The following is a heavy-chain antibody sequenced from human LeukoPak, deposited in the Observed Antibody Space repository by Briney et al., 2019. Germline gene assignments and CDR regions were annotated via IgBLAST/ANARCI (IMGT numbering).Heavy chain of an antibody. D-gene: IGHD2-2*01. V-gene: IGHV1-46*01. CDR2: INPSGGST. Sequence: ASVKVSCKASGYTFTSYYMHWVRQAPGQGLEWMGIINPSGGSTSYAQKFQGRVTMTRDTSTSTVHMELSSLRSEDTAVYYCARDLVPKVVPAAMFGNYYMDVWGKGTTVTISS. CDR1: GYTFTSYY. J-gene: IGHJ6*03. CDR3: ARDLVPKVVPAAMFGNYYMDV.